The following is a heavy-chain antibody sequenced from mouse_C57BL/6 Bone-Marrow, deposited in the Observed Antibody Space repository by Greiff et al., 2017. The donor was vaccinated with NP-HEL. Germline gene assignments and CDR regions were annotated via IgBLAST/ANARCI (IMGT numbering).Heavy chain of an antibody. J-gene: IGHJ2*01. D-gene: IGHD1-1*01. CDR2: IYPGDGDT. Sequence: QVTLKESGPELVKPGASVKISCKASGYAFSSSWMNWVKQRPGKGLEWIGRIYPGDGDTNYNGKFKGKATLTADKSSSTAYMQLSSLTSEDSAVYFCARGYYGSSLGYFDYWGQGTTLTVSS. CDR1: GYAFSSSW. V-gene: IGHV1-82*01. CDR3: ARGYYGSSLGYFDY.